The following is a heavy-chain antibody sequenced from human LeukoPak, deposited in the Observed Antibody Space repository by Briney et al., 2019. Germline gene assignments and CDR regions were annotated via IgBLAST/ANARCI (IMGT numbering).Heavy chain of an antibody. CDR2: IKQDRSEK. D-gene: IGHD2-2*01. J-gene: IGHJ4*02. Sequence: GGSLRLSCAASGFTFSSYWMSWVRQAPGKGLEWVANIKQDRSEKYYVDSVKGRFTISRDNAKNSLYLQMNSLRAEDTAVYYCARLVRCSSTSCRPVGFDYWGQGTLVTVSS. V-gene: IGHV3-7*04. CDR3: ARLVRCSSTSCRPVGFDY. CDR1: GFTFSSYW.